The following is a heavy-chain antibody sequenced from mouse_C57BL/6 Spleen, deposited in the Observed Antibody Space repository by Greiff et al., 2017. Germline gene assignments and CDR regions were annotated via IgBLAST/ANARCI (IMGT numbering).Heavy chain of an antibody. D-gene: IGHD1-1*01. CDR1: GYTFTDYN. J-gene: IGHJ2*01. CDR3: ESFYFGLDY. Sequence: EVQLEESGPELVKPGASVKIPCKASGYTFTDYNMDWVKQSHGKSLEWIGDINPNNGGTIYNQKFKGKATLTVDKSSSTAYMELRSLTSEDAAVYYCESFYFGLDYWGTGTTLTVSS. V-gene: IGHV1-18*01. CDR2: INPNNGGT.